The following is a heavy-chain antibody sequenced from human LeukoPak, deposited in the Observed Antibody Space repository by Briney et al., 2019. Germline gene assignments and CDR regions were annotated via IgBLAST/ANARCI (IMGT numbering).Heavy chain of an antibody. J-gene: IGHJ5*02. D-gene: IGHD6-13*01. Sequence: SVKVSCKASGGTFSSYAISWVRQAPGQGLEWMGRIIPILGIANYAQKFQGRVTITADKSTSTAYMELSRLRSDDTAVYYCARHFTVVAAASFDPWGQGTLVTVSS. CDR1: GGTFSSYA. CDR2: IIPILGIA. CDR3: ARHFTVVAAASFDP. V-gene: IGHV1-69*04.